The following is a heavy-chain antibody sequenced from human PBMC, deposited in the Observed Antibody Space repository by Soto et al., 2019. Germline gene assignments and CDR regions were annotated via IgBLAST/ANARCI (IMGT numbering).Heavy chain of an antibody. CDR1: SGSISSSNL. CDR3: ARGPVGRQGYQNWFDP. J-gene: IGHJ5*02. CDR2: IYHSGST. D-gene: IGHD2-2*01. Sequence: QVQLQESDPGLVKPSGTLSLTCAVSSGSISSSNLWSWVRQPPGQGLEWIGEIYHSGSTNYNPSLKSRVTISVDKSKNQFSLKLSSVTAADTAVYYCARGPVGRQGYQNWFDPWGQGTLVTVSS. V-gene: IGHV4-4*02.